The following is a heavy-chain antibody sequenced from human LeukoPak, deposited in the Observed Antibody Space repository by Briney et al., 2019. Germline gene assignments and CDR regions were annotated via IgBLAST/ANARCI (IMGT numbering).Heavy chain of an antibody. Sequence: ASVKVSCKASGYTFTGYYMHWVRQAPGQGLEWMGWINPNSGDTNYAQKFQGRVTMTRDTSISTAYMELSRLRSDDTAVYYCATLDWELLADYWGQGTLVTVSS. CDR3: ATLDWELLADY. D-gene: IGHD1-26*01. V-gene: IGHV1-2*02. CDR2: INPNSGDT. CDR1: GYTFTGYY. J-gene: IGHJ4*02.